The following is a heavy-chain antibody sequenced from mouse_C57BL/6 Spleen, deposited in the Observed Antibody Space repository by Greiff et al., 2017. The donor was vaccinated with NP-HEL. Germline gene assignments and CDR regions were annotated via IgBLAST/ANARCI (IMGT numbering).Heavy chain of an antibody. V-gene: IGHV5-16*01. J-gene: IGHJ3*01. CDR2: INYDGSST. CDR1: GFTFSDYY. CDR3: ARDDGNSFAY. D-gene: IGHD2-1*01. Sequence: EVMLVESEGGLVQPGSSMKLSCTASGFTFSDYYMAWVRQVPEKGLEWVANINYDGSSTYYLDSLKSRFIISRDNAKNILYLQMSSLKSEDTATYYCARDDGNSFAYWGQGTLVTVSA.